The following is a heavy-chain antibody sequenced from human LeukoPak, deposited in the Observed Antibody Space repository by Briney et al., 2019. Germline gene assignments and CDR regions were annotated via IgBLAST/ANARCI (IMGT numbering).Heavy chain of an antibody. Sequence: GGSLRLSCAASGFTFSSYGMHWVRQAPGKGLEWLAVIGYDGSNKYYADSVKGRFTISRDNSKNTLYLQMNSLRAEDTAVYYCAKELKTYYYDSSIDAFDIWGQGTMVTVSS. J-gene: IGHJ3*02. CDR1: GFTFSSYG. V-gene: IGHV3-33*06. D-gene: IGHD3-22*01. CDR2: IGYDGSNK. CDR3: AKELKTYYYDSSIDAFDI.